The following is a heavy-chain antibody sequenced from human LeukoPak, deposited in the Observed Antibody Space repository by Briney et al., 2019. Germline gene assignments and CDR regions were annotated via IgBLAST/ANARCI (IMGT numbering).Heavy chain of an antibody. D-gene: IGHD3-22*01. CDR1: GFTFSSYA. Sequence: PGGSLRLSCAASGFTFSSYAMSWVRQAPGKGLEWVSAISGSGGSTYYADSVKGRFTISRDNSKNTLYLQMNSLRAEDTAVYYCAPTPRGSVYYDSSGYSGVDYWGQGTLVTVSS. V-gene: IGHV3-23*01. J-gene: IGHJ4*02. CDR3: APTPRGSVYYDSSGYSGVDY. CDR2: ISGSGGST.